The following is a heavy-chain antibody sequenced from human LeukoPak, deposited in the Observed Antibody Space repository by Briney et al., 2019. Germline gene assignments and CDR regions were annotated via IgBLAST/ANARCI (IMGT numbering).Heavy chain of an antibody. CDR2: INPSGGST. CDR3: ARDRRIVVVPAAIHYYYYYGMDV. V-gene: IGHV1-46*01. Sequence: GASVKVSCKASGYTFTSSYMHWVRQAPGQGLEWMGIINPSGGSTSYAQKFQGRVTMTRDTSTSTVYMELSSLRSEDTAVYYCARDRRIVVVPAAIHYYYYYGMDVWGQGTTVTVSS. J-gene: IGHJ6*02. D-gene: IGHD2-2*02. CDR1: GYTFTSSY.